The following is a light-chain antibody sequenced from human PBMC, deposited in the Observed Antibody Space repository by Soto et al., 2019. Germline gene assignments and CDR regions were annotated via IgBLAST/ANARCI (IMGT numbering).Light chain of an antibody. Sequence: IVLTQSPGTLSLSPGERASLSCRASQTIASNFIAWYQQRPGQAPRLLIYNAASRATGVPARFSGSGYGTDFSLTITRVEPDDVAVYYCQQYARSPRTFGQGTKLEMK. J-gene: IGKJ1*01. CDR3: QQYARSPRT. CDR2: NAA. CDR1: QTIASNF. V-gene: IGKV3-20*01.